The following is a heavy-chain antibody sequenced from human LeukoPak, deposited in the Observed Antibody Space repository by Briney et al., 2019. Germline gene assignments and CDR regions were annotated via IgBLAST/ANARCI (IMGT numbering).Heavy chain of an antibody. CDR2: IYYSGST. CDR1: GGSISSYY. D-gene: IGHD3-22*01. J-gene: IGHJ3*02. Sequence: SETLSLTCTVSGGSISSYYWSWIRQPPGKGLEWIGYIYYSGSTNYNPSLKSRVTISVDTSKNQFSLKLSSVTAADTAVYCCASSAMIVELDAFDNWGQGTMVTVSS. V-gene: IGHV4-59*01. CDR3: ASSAMIVELDAFDN.